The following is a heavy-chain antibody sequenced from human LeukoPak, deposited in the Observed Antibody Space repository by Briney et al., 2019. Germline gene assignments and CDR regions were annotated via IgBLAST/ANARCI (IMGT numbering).Heavy chain of an antibody. CDR1: GYTFTGYY. Sequence: ASVKVSCKASGYTFTGYYMHWVRQAPGQGLEWIGWINPNNGGTNYAQNFQDRVTMTRDTSISTAYMELSRLTSDDTAVYYCARDQNFHDSGGYYGIDCWGQGTLVTVSS. CDR2: INPNNGGT. V-gene: IGHV1-2*02. CDR3: ARDQNFHDSGGYYGIDC. J-gene: IGHJ4*02. D-gene: IGHD3-22*01.